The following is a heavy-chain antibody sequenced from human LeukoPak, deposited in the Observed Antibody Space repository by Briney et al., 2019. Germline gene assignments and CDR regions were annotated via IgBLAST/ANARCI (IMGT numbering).Heavy chain of an antibody. D-gene: IGHD2-21*02. V-gene: IGHV1-69*05. J-gene: IGHJ4*02. Sequence: GASVKVSCKASGGTFSSYAISWVRQAPGQGLEWMGGIIPIFGTANYAQKFQGRVTITTDESTSTAYMELSSLRSEDTAVYYCARSTPVVTASQGGPFDYWGQGTLVTVSS. CDR3: ARSTPVVTASQGGPFDY. CDR1: GGTFSSYA. CDR2: IIPIFGTA.